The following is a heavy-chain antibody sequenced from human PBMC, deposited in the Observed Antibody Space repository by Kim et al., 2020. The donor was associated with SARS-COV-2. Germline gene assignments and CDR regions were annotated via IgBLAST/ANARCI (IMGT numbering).Heavy chain of an antibody. Sequence: GGSLRLSCAASGFTFSDYYMSWIRQAPGKGLEWVSYISSSSSYTNYADSVKGRFTISRDNAKNSLYLQMNSLRAEDTAVYYCARVGYDYVGGSSRDYYYYYGMDVWGQGTTVTVSS. D-gene: IGHD3-16*02. CDR2: ISSSSSYT. CDR3: ARVGYDYVGGSSRDYYYYYGMDV. V-gene: IGHV3-11*05. CDR1: GFTFSDYY. J-gene: IGHJ6*02.